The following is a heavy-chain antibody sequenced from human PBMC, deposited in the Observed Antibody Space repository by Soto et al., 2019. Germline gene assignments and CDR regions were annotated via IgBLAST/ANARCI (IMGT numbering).Heavy chain of an antibody. Sequence: QVQLVESGGGVVQPGRSLRLSCAVSGFIFKNYALNWVRQAPGKGLEWVASITLDGYNKYYADSVKGRFTISRDNSKNTLSLQMTALRVEDSSVYYCTKSSGGSSSVGMDYWGPGTLVTVSS. CDR3: TKSSGGSSSVGMDY. CDR2: ITLDGYNK. J-gene: IGHJ4*02. D-gene: IGHD6-6*01. V-gene: IGHV3-30*04. CDR1: GFIFKNYA.